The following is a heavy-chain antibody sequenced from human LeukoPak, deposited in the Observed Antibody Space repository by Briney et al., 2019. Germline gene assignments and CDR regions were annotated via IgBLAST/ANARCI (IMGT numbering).Heavy chain of an antibody. V-gene: IGHV3-30*04. CDR3: AREPRGDYVSLVY. CDR1: GFTFSSYA. D-gene: IGHD4-17*01. CDR2: ISYDGSNK. Sequence: GGSLRLSCAASGFTFSSYAMHWVRQAPGKGLEWAAVISYDGSNKYYADSVKGRFTISRDNSKNTLYLQMNSLRAEDTAVYYCAREPRGDYVSLVYWGQGTLGTVSS. J-gene: IGHJ4*02.